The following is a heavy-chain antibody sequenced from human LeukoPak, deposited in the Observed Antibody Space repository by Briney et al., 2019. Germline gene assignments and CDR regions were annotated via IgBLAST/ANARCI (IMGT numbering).Heavy chain of an antibody. V-gene: IGHV3-23*01. J-gene: IGHJ4*02. CDR1: GFTFSRYA. CDR3: AKKNTDEQQLVQPFDY. Sequence: GGALRLSCAASGFTFSRYAMSWVRRAPGKGLEWASAISGSVGSTYYADSVKGRFTISRDNSKNTLYLQMNSLRAEDTAVYYCAKKNTDEQQLVQPFDYWGQGTLVTVSS. CDR2: ISGSVGST. D-gene: IGHD6-13*01.